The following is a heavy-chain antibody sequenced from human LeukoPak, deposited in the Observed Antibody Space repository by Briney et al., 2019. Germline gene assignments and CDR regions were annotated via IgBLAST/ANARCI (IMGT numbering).Heavy chain of an antibody. J-gene: IGHJ4*02. CDR3: ARDRSTDFWSGYYANYFDY. CDR1: GLTFNSYI. V-gene: IGHV3-30*04. D-gene: IGHD3-3*01. CDR2: IGKDGSNK. Sequence: GGSLRLSCVASGLTFNSYIMHWVRQAPGKGLEWVAVIGKDGSNKFYADSVKGRFTISRDNSKNTLYLQMNSLRIEDTAVYYCARDRSTDFWSGYYANYFDYWGQGTLVTVSS.